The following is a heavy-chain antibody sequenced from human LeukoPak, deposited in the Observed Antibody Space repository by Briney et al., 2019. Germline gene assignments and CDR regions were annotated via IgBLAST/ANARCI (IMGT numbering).Heavy chain of an antibody. D-gene: IGHD3-22*01. CDR1: GFTFSSSA. CDR3: AKEASSGYPNWFDP. CDR2: ISGSGDST. Sequence: PGGSLRLSCAASGFTFSSSAMSWVRQAPGKGLEWVSAISGSGDSTYYGDSTKGRFTISRDNSKNTLYLQMNSLRADDTAVYYCAKEASSGYPNWFDPWGQGTLVTVSS. V-gene: IGHV3-23*01. J-gene: IGHJ5*02.